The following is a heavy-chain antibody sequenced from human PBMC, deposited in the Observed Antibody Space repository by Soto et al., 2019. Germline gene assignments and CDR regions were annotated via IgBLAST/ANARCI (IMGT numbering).Heavy chain of an antibody. CDR1: GGSISSGYY. CDR2: IYYTGIT. J-gene: IGHJ5*02. CDR3: AREERKGIISWFDP. D-gene: IGHD2-21*01. V-gene: IGHV4-30-4*08. Sequence: SETLSLTCTVSGGSISSGYYWTWIRQHPGKGLEWIGYIYYTGITHLNPSLKSRLTMAVDTSKNEFSLKLTSVSAADTAVYFCAREERKGIISWFDPWGQGTPVTVSS.